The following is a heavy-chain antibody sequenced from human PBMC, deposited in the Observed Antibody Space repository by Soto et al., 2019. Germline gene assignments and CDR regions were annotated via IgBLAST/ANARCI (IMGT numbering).Heavy chain of an antibody. CDR1: GYTFTSYG. CDR3: AAFWSGYYTRSSIDY. CDR2: ISAYNGNT. V-gene: IGHV1-18*01. J-gene: IGHJ4*02. D-gene: IGHD3-3*01. Sequence: QVQLVQSGAEVKKPGASVKVSYKASGYTFTSYGISWVRQAPGQGLEWMGWISAYNGNTNYAQKLQGRVTMTTDTSTSTAYMELRSLRSDDTAVYYCAAFWSGYYTRSSIDYWGQGTLVTVSS.